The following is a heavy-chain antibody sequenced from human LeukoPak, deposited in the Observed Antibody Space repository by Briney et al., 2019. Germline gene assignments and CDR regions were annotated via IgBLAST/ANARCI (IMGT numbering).Heavy chain of an antibody. Sequence: PGGSLRLSCAASGFTVSSNYMSWVRQAPGKGLGWVSVIYSGGTTYYADSVKGRSTISRDNSKNTLYLQMNSLRAEDTAVYYCARAFGISSHFDYWGQGTLVTVSS. J-gene: IGHJ4*02. V-gene: IGHV3-66*01. CDR3: ARAFGISSHFDY. CDR2: IYSGGTT. CDR1: GFTVSSNY. D-gene: IGHD1-14*01.